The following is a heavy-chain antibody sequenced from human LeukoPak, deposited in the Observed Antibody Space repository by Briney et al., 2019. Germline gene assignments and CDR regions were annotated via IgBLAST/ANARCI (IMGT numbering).Heavy chain of an antibody. CDR2: INGGGSPI. D-gene: IGHD3-16*02. V-gene: IGHV3-48*03. J-gene: IGHJ6*03. CDR3: ARRSYRGVITVYYYYYMDV. CDR1: GFTFGDYA. Sequence: GGSLRLSCTASGFTFGDYAMNWVRQAPGKGLEWVAYINGGGSPIYYADSVRGRFTISRDNAKNSVYLQMNRLRVEDTAVYYCARRSYRGVITVYYYYYMDVWGKGTPVTVSS.